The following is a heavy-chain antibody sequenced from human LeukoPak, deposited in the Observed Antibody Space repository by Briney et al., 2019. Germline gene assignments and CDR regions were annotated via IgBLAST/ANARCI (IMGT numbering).Heavy chain of an antibody. CDR3: ARGRLGGSGSYYNVLDY. CDR1: GGSISSYY. J-gene: IGHJ4*02. Sequence: PSETLSLTCTVSGGSISSYYWSWIRQPPGKGLEWIGYISYSGSTNYNPSLKSRVTISVDTSRNQFSLKLSSVTAADTAVYYCARGRLGGSGSYYNVLDYWGQGTLVTVTS. V-gene: IGHV4-59*01. CDR2: ISYSGST. D-gene: IGHD3-10*01.